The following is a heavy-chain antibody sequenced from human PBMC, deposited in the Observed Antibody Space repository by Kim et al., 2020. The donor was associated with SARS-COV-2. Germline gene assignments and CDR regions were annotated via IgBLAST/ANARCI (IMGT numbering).Heavy chain of an antibody. CDR3: VKEDIVGSPTLDY. V-gene: IGHV3-64D*09. D-gene: IGHD5-12*01. J-gene: IGHJ4*02. Sequence: YADSVKSRYTISRDTTENTLFLQKSSLRAKDTALSYCVKEDIVGSPTLDYWGQGTLVTVSA.